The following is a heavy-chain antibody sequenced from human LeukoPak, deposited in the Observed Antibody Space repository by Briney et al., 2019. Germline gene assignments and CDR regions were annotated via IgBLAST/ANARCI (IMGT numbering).Heavy chain of an antibody. J-gene: IGHJ4*02. CDR1: GFTFGSYW. V-gene: IGHV3-74*01. D-gene: IGHD3-16*01. CDR3: AKGGGGVLAS. CDR2: IITDGSSI. Sequence: PGGSLRLSCAASGFTFGSYWMHWVRQAPGKGLVWVSRIITDGSSISYADSVKGRFTISRDNSRNTLFLQMNSLKADDTAVYYCAKGGGGVLASWGQGTLVTVSS.